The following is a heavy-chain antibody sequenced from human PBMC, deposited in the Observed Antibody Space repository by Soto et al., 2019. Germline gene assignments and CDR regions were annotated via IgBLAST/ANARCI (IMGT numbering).Heavy chain of an antibody. J-gene: IGHJ6*02. CDR1: GGSISSSSYY. Sequence: PSETLSLTCTVSGGSISSSSYYWGWIRQPPGKGLEWIGSIYYSGSTYYNPSLKSRVTISVDTSKNQFSLKLSSVIAADTAVYYCASGAAMAHSYYYYGMDVWGQGTTVTVSS. CDR3: ASGAAMAHSYYYYGMDV. CDR2: IYYSGST. D-gene: IGHD5-18*01. V-gene: IGHV4-39*01.